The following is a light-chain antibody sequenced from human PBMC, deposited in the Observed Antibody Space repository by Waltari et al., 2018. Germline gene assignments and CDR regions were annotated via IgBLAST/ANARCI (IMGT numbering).Light chain of an antibody. Sequence: DIVLTQSPATLSLSPGERATLSCRASQSVSSRLAWYQQRPGQGPRLLIYDSSTRAAGILDRFSGSGSGTEFTLTITRLEPEDVAVYFCQQERNWSWTFGQGTKVEIK. V-gene: IGKV3D-15*01. J-gene: IGKJ1*01. CDR1: QSVSSR. CDR2: DSS. CDR3: QQERNWSWT.